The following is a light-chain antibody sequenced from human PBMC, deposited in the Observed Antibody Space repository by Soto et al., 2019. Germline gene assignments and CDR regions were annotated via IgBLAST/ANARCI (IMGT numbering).Light chain of an antibody. J-gene: IGKJ1*01. CDR2: DAS. CDR1: QSISNW. CDR3: QQYSSYSPWT. Sequence: DIQMTQSPSTLSASVGDIVIITCRASQSISNWLAWYQQKPGMAPKLLIYDASNFESGVPSRFSGSGSGTAFTLTISSLQPDDFSTYYCQQYSSYSPWTFGQGTRVEIK. V-gene: IGKV1-5*01.